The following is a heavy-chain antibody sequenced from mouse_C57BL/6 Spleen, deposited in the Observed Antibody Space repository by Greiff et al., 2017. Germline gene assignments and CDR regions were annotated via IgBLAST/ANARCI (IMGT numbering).Heavy chain of an antibody. CDR3: ARELRQRGGYYFDY. CDR2: IDPSDSYT. J-gene: IGHJ2*01. CDR1: GYTFTSYW. Sequence: QVQLQQPGAELVKPGASVKLSCKASGYTFTSYWMQWVQQRPGQDLEWIGEIDPSDSYTNYNQKFKGKATLTVDPSSSTAYMQLSSLTSEDSAVYYCARELRQRGGYYFDYWGQGTTLTVSS. D-gene: IGHD3-2*02. V-gene: IGHV1-50*01.